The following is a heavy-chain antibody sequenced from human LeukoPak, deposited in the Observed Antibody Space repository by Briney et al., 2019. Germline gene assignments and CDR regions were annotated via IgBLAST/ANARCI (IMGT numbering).Heavy chain of an antibody. J-gene: IGHJ2*01. CDR3: ARGAWYYYDGSGKLAGPRGWYFDL. CDR2: IYYSGST. V-gene: IGHV4-59*01. CDR1: GGSISSYY. D-gene: IGHD3-22*01. Sequence: TSETLSLTCTVSGGSISSYYWSWIRQPPGKGLEWIGYIYYSGSTNYNPSLKSRVTISVDTSKNQFSLKLSSVTAADTAVYYCARGAWYYYDGSGKLAGPRGWYFDLWGRGTLVTVSS.